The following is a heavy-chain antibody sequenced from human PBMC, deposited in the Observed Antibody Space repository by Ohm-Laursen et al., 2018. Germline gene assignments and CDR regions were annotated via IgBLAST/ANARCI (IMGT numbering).Heavy chain of an antibody. CDR3: ARRVAYDRGEFDY. V-gene: IGHV3-23*01. J-gene: IGHJ4*02. CDR2: DSGSGDST. D-gene: IGHD5-12*01. Sequence: SLRLSCSASGFTFSSYGMSWVRQAPGKGLEWVSADSGSGDSTQHADSVKDRFTISRDNSKNTLYLQMNSLRAEDTAVYYCARRVAYDRGEFDYWGLGTLVTVSS. CDR1: GFTFSSYG.